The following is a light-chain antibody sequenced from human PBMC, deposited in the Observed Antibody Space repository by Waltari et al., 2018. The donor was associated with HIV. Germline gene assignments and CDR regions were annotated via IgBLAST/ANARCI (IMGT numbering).Light chain of an antibody. CDR3: GSYTNTTTSVV. J-gene: IGLJ2*01. V-gene: IGLV2-14*01. Sequence: QSALTQPASVSGSPGQSITISCTGTSSAVGDSNFVSWYQQHPGRAPKLIIYEVIRRPSGVPNRFSGSKSGNTASLTISGLQAEDEADYSCGSYTNTTTSVVFGGGTKLTVL. CDR1: SSAVGDSNF. CDR2: EVI.